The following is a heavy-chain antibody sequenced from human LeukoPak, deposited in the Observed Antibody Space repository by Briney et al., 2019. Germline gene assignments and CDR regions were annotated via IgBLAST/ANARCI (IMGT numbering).Heavy chain of an antibody. D-gene: IGHD3-16*02. V-gene: IGHV3-23*01. J-gene: IGHJ4*02. CDR2: ISGSGGST. CDR1: GFTFSSYG. Sequence: GGSLRLSCAASGFTFSSYGMSWVRQAPGKGLEWVSAISGSGGSTYYADSVKGRFTISRDNAKNSLCLQMNSLRAEDTALYYCARDWFTRLRELSPDRAFDYWGQGTLVTVSS. CDR3: ARDWFTRLRELSPDRAFDY.